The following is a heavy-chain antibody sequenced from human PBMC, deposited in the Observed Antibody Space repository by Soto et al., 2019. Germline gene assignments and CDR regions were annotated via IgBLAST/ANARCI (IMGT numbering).Heavy chain of an antibody. D-gene: IGHD6-13*01. CDR3: ARDQGVAAAGITWFDP. J-gene: IGHJ5*02. V-gene: IGHV4-4*07. Sequence: SETLSLTCTVSGASMNSYHWSWIRQPAGKGLEWIGHIHSSGSTNYNPSLKSRVTTSVDTSKNQFSLRLMSLTAADTAVYYCARDQGVAAAGITWFDPWGQGSLVTVSS. CDR2: IHSSGST. CDR1: GASMNSYH.